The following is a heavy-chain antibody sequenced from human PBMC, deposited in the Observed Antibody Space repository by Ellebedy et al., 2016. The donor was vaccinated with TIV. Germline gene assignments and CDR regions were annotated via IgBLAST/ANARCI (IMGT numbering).Heavy chain of an antibody. CDR3: ASAARGSGAYESF. V-gene: IGHV3-48*04. CDR1: GFTFSSYS. CDR2: ISSGISI. D-gene: IGHD5-12*01. Sequence: PGGSLRLSCTASGFTFSSYSMTWVRQAPGKGLEWISYISSGISIYYADSVKGRFTISRDNSKNSLYLQMNSLRADDTALYYCASAARGSGAYESFWGQGTLVTVSS. J-gene: IGHJ4*02.